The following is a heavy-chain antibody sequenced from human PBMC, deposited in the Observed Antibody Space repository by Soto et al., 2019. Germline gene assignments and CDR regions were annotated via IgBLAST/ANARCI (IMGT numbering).Heavy chain of an antibody. D-gene: IGHD3-16*02. CDR1: GFTFSSYS. J-gene: IGHJ4*02. Sequence: RGSLRLSCAASGFTFSSYSMNWVRQAPGKGLEWVSYISSSSSTIYYADSVKGRFTISRDNAKNSLYLQMNSLRAEDTAVYYCASGLGGVIVPFDYWGQGTLVTVSS. CDR2: ISSSSSTI. V-gene: IGHV3-48*01. CDR3: ASGLGGVIVPFDY.